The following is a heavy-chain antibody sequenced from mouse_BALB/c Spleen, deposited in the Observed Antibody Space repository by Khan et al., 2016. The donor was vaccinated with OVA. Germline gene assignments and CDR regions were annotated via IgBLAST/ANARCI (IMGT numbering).Heavy chain of an antibody. V-gene: IGHV2-9*02. CDR2: IWAGGST. J-gene: IGHJ4*01. CDR3: ARFYDPYYALDY. CDR1: GFSLTSYG. Sequence: VELVESGPGLVAPSQSLSITCSVSGFSLTSYGINWVRQPPGKGLEWLGVIWAGGSTNYNSALMSRLSISKDNAKNQVFLKMNSLQTDDTAMYYCARFYDPYYALDYWGPGTSVTVSS. D-gene: IGHD2-3*01.